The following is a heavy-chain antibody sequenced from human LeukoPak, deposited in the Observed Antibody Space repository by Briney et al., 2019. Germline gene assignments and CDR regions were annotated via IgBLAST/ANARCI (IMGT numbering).Heavy chain of an antibody. CDR2: INPKNGDT. Sequence: GASVKVSCKASGYTFTAYYIHWVRQAPGQGLEWMGRINPKNGDTNYAQKFQDRVTMTRDTSMSAAYMEVRSLTSDDTAVYYCARDLVHHRLLAAVYNWFDPWGQGTLVTVSS. D-gene: IGHD3-3*02. CDR1: GYTFTAYY. V-gene: IGHV1-2*06. J-gene: IGHJ5*02. CDR3: ARDLVHHRLLAAVYNWFDP.